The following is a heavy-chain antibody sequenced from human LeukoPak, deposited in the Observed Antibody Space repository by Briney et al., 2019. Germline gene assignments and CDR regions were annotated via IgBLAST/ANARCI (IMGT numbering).Heavy chain of an antibody. Sequence: VASVKVSCKASGGTFSSYAISWVRQAPGQGLEWMGRIIPIFGTANYAQKFQGRVTITADESTSTAYMELSSLRSEDTAVYYCAGDFWSGYYYYYYMDVWGKGTTVTVSS. CDR3: AGDFWSGYYYYYYMDV. D-gene: IGHD3-3*01. V-gene: IGHV1-69*13. J-gene: IGHJ6*03. CDR2: IIPIFGTA. CDR1: GGTFSSYA.